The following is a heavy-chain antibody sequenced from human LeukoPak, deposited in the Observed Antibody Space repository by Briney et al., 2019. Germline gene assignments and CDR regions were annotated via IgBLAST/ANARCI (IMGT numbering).Heavy chain of an antibody. CDR2: IRFDGNNQ. V-gene: IGHV3-30*02. CDR1: GYLFNDYG. J-gene: IGHJ4*02. CDR3: ARGSIRGYSYGYYFDY. D-gene: IGHD5-18*01. Sequence: GGSLRLSCAASGYLFNDYGMHWVRQAPGKGLEWVTFIRFDGNNQYYADSVKGRFTISRDNSKNTLYLQMNSLRAEDTAVYYCARGSIRGYSYGYYFDYWGQGTLVTVSS.